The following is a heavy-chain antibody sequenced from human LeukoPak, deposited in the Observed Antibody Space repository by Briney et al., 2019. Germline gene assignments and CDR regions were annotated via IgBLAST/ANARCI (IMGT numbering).Heavy chain of an antibody. Sequence: GGSLRLSCAASGFTFSSYAMSWVRQAPGKGLEWVSATSGSGGSTYYADSVKGRFTISRDNSKNTLYLQMNSLRAEDTAVYYCAEPEGGYYDIRPDWGQGTLVTVSS. CDR3: AEPEGGYYDIRPD. D-gene: IGHD3-22*01. CDR2: TSGSGGST. V-gene: IGHV3-23*01. CDR1: GFTFSSYA. J-gene: IGHJ4*02.